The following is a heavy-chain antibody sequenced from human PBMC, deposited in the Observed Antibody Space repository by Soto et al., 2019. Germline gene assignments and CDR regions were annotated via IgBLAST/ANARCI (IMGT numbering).Heavy chain of an antibody. CDR2: MFYSGAT. V-gene: IGHV4-39*01. CDR1: GFSLIYIMYF. CDR3: ARPGGAHQQNYFDP. Sequence: SETLSLTCPFSGFSLIYIMYFWGWIRQPPGKGLQWIGCMFYSGATYYNPSLKNRVTLSVDTSNNEFSLKLVSVTAPDTAVYYCARPGGAHQQNYFDPWGQGTLVTVSS. J-gene: IGHJ5*02. D-gene: IGHD1-7*01.